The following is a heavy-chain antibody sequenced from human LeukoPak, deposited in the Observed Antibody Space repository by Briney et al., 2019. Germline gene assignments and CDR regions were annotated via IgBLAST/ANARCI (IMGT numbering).Heavy chain of an antibody. V-gene: IGHV3-30*02. CDR3: AKEGGGPMNDYYYYYYMDV. Sequence: PGGSLRLSCAASGFTFSSYVMHWVRQAPGKGLEWVSFIRSDGSNKYYADSVKGRFTISRDNSKNTLYLQMNSLRAEDTAVYYCAKEGGGPMNDYYYYYYMDVWGKGTTVTISS. J-gene: IGHJ6*03. D-gene: IGHD1-1*01. CDR2: IRSDGSNK. CDR1: GFTFSSYV.